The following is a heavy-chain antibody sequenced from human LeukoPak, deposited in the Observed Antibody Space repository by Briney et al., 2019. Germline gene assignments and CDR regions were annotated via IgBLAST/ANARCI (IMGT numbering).Heavy chain of an antibody. Sequence: SVKVSCKASGGTFSSYAISWVRQAPGQGLEWMGRIIPILGIANYAQKFQGRVTITADKSTSTAYMELSSLRSEDTAVYYCASLIAAAGNNFDYWGQGTLVTVSS. CDR1: GGTFSSYA. V-gene: IGHV1-69*04. CDR2: IIPILGIA. D-gene: IGHD6-13*01. J-gene: IGHJ4*02. CDR3: ASLIAAAGNNFDY.